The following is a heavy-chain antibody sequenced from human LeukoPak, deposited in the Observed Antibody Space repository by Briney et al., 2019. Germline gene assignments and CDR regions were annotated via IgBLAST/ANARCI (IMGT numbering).Heavy chain of an antibody. J-gene: IGHJ4*02. V-gene: IGHV3-30*03. CDR3: ARDEFYDSSGESFDY. D-gene: IGHD3-22*01. Sequence: GGSLRLTCAASGFTFSSYSMNWVRQPPPKKLEWVAVISYDGSNKYYADSVKGRFTISRDNSKNTLYLQMNSLRAEDTAVYYCARDEFYDSSGESFDYWGQGTLVIVSS. CDR1: GFTFSSYS. CDR2: ISYDGSNK.